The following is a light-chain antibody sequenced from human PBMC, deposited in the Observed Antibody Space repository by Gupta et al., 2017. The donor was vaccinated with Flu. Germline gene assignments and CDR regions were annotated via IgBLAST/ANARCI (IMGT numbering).Light chain of an antibody. CDR3: QAWDTSIPVV. CDR1: KLGYKY. V-gene: IGLV3-1*01. Sequence: SGHKLGYKYVSWYQQRPGQSPILVIFQHTKRPSGIPERFSGSTSGNTATLTISGTQAMDEADYYCQAWDTSIPVVFGGGTKLTVL. CDR2: QHT. J-gene: IGLJ2*01.